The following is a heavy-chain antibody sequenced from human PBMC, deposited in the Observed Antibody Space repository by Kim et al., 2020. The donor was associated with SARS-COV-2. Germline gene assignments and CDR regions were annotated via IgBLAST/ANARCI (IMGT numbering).Heavy chain of an antibody. CDR1: GFSFSHYF. D-gene: IGHD6-19*01. V-gene: IGHV3-21*01. CDR3: ARVLTDRGWYEYF. J-gene: IGHJ4*02. CDR2: ISASGTDI. Sequence: GGSLRLSCAASGFSFSHYFMNWVRQVPGKGLEWVSSISASGTDIYYRDSVKGRFTVSRDNAKNSLYLQMSSLTVEDTAVYYCARVLTDRGWYEYFWGQGTLVTVSS.